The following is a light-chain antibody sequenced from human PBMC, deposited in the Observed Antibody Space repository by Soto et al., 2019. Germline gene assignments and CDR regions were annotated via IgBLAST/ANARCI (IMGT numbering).Light chain of an antibody. CDR2: GAS. V-gene: IGKV3-20*01. J-gene: IGKJ1*01. CDR3: HQATGT. CDR1: QSVSSSY. Sequence: EVVLTQSPGTLSLSPGERATLSCRASQSVSSSYLAWYQQKPGQAPRLLIYGASSRATGIPDRFSGSGSGTDFTLTISRLEPEDFAVYYCHQATGTFGQGTKVDIK.